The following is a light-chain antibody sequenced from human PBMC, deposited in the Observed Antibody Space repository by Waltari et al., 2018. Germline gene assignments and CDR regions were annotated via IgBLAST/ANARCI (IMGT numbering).Light chain of an antibody. CDR3: QQYNNWPT. Sequence: EIVVTQSPATLSVSPGDRATLSCRASQSISTNLVWYQHKPGQAPRLLIYDASTRATGVPPRFSGSGSGTEFTLTINRLQSEDFAVYYCQQYNNWPTFGQGTKLASK. J-gene: IGKJ2*01. CDR2: DAS. CDR1: QSISTN. V-gene: IGKV3-15*01.